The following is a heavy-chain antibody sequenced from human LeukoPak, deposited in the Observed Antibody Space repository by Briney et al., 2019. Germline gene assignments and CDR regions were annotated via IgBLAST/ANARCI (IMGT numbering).Heavy chain of an antibody. D-gene: IGHD3-10*01. CDR3: ARGRARGVAAPFDY. CDR2: ISSSSSYT. J-gene: IGHJ4*02. V-gene: IGHV3-11*05. Sequence: GGSLSLSCAASAFTFSDYYMSWLRQAPGKGLEWVSYISSSSSYTNYADSVKGRFTISRDNAKNSLYLQMNSLRADDTAVYYCARGRARGVAAPFDYWGQGTLVTVSS. CDR1: AFTFSDYY.